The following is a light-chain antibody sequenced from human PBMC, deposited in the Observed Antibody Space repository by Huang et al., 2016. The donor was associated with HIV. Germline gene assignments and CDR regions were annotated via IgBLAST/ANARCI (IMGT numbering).Light chain of an antibody. Sequence: EIVLTQSPGSLSLSPGEGATLSCRASQSVNNNYLACYQQKPGQAPRLLIFSASNRATGIPDRFGGSGSGTDFTLTIRSLEPEDFAMYYCQQYGSSPWTFGQGTKVEVK. CDR3: QQYGSSPWT. J-gene: IGKJ1*01. CDR2: SAS. CDR1: QSVNNNY. V-gene: IGKV3-20*01.